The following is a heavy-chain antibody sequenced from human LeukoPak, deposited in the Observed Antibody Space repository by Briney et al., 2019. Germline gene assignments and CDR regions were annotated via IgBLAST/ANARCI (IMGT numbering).Heavy chain of an antibody. CDR2: ISQSGST. CDR3: AVLWSSSWTAYVH. CDR1: GATLSGYS. J-gene: IGHJ4*02. D-gene: IGHD6-13*01. V-gene: IGHV4-34*08. Sequence: SETLSLTCGVNGATLSGYSWSWIRQPPGKGLEWIGQISQSGSTNENPSLKSRVTMSMDTSKNQFSLQLNSVTAADTGVYYCAVLWSSSWTAYVHWGQGIGVTVSS.